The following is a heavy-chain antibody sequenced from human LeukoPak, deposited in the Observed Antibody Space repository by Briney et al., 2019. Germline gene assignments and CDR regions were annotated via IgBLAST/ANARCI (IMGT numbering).Heavy chain of an antibody. V-gene: IGHV3-48*01. CDR1: GFTFNKSP. CDR3: AKDRNYDFWSGYYNYFDY. J-gene: IGHJ4*02. CDR2: IRDDSDGT. D-gene: IGHD3-3*01. Sequence: EGSLRLSCAASGFTFNKSPMNWVRQAPGKGLEWISNIRDDSDGTTYADSVKGRFTISRDNAKNSLYLQINSLRAEDTAIYYCAKDRNYDFWSGYYNYFDYWGQGTLVTVSS.